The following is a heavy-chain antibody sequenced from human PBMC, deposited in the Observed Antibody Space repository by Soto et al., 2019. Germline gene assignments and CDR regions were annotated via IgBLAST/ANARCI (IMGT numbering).Heavy chain of an antibody. CDR1: GFTFNSSA. J-gene: IGHJ6*02. D-gene: IGHD3-3*01. Sequence: PGGYLRLSCTVSGFTFNSSAMSWVRQAPGRGLEWVSGISGSGAGTYYADSVKGRFTISRDNSKNTLYLQMSGLRAEDTAVYYCAKRPTIFGVVISLDYYYCMYVLCPGTPVAVFS. V-gene: IGHV3-23*01. CDR3: AKRPTIFGVVISLDYYYCMYV. CDR2: ISGSGAGT.